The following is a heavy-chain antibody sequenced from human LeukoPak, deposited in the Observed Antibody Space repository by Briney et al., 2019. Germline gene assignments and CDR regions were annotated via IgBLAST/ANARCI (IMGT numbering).Heavy chain of an antibody. CDR3: ARALPPGSHPSR. D-gene: IGHD1-26*01. V-gene: IGHV1-2*02. CDR2: INPNTGGT. Sequence: ASVKVSCKASGYTFISYGISWVRQAPGQWLEWMGWINPNTGGTNYAQKFQGRVTMTRDTSISTPYMELSWLRSDDTAVYYCARALPPGSHPSRWGQGTLVTVSS. J-gene: IGHJ4*02. CDR1: GYTFISYG.